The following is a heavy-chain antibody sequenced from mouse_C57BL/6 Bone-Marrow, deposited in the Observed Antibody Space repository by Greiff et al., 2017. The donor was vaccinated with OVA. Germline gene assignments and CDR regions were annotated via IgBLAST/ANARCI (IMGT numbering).Heavy chain of an antibody. V-gene: IGHV1-26*01. CDR2: INPNNGGT. CDR3: ARWGHNWAWFAY. D-gene: IGHD4-1*01. J-gene: IGHJ3*01. Sequence: EVKLQQSGPELVKPGASVKISCKASGYTFTDYYMNWVKQSHGKSLEWIGDINPNNGGTSYNQKFKGKATLTVDKSSSTAYMELRSLTSEDSAVYYCARWGHNWAWFAYWGQGTLVTVSA. CDR1: GYTFTDYY.